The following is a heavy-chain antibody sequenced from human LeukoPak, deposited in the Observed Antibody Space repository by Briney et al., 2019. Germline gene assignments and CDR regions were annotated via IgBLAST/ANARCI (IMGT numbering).Heavy chain of an antibody. CDR2: ITGSSSYI. CDR3: ASGFSSSPYFDH. Sequence: PGGSLRLSCAASGFTFSTYYMNWVRQAPGKGLEWVSFITGSSSYIYYTDSVKGRFTISRDNAKNSLFLQMNSLRDEDTAVYYCASGFSSSPYFDHWGQGTLVTVSS. J-gene: IGHJ4*02. D-gene: IGHD6-6*01. CDR1: GFTFSTYY. V-gene: IGHV3-21*01.